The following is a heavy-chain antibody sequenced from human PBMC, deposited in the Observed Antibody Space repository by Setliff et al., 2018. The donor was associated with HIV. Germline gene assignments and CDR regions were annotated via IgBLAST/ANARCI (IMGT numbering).Heavy chain of an antibody. V-gene: IGHV3-30*02. CDR1: GFTFSRYG. Sequence: GGSLRLSCAASGFTFSRYGMHWVRQAPGKGLEWVAFIRLDGSNKYYADSVKGRFTISRDNSKNTLYVQMNSLRAEDTAVYYCARDSSRGYLDWLSLKYYYSYYIDVWGKGTTVTVSS. CDR3: ARDSSRGYLDWLSLKYYYSYYIDV. CDR2: IRLDGSNK. D-gene: IGHD3-9*01. J-gene: IGHJ6*03.